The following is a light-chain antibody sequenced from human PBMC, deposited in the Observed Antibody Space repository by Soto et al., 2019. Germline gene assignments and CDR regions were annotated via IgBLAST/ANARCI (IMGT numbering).Light chain of an antibody. CDR2: DAS. V-gene: IGKV1-5*01. Sequence: DIHMTQSPSTLSASVGDRVTITCRASQSISSWLAWYQQKPGKAPKLLIYDASSLESGVPARFSGSGSGTEFTLTISSLQSEDFAVYYCQQYNKWPLTFGGGTKVDIK. CDR1: QSISSW. CDR3: QQYNKWPLT. J-gene: IGKJ4*01.